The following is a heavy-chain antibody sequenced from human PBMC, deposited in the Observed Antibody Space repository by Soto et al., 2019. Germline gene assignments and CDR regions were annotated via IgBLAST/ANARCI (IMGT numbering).Heavy chain of an antibody. CDR1: GGTFSSYA. CDR3: ARAKTGRAFDI. CDR2: IIPIFGTA. J-gene: IGHJ3*02. V-gene: IGHV1-69*13. Sequence: ASVKVSCKASGGTFSSYAISWVRQAPGQGLEWMGGIIPIFGTANYAQKFQSRVTITADESTSTAYMELSSLRSEDTAVYYSARAKTGRAFDIWGQGTMVTVSS.